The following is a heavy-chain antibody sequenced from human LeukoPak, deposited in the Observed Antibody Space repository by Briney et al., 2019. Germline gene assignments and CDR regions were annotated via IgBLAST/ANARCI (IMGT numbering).Heavy chain of an antibody. V-gene: IGHV3-23*01. CDR3: AKGAAGALVGHYFDS. CDR1: GFTFSSYA. CDR2: ISGSGGDT. J-gene: IGHJ4*02. D-gene: IGHD2-21*01. Sequence: GGSLRLSCAASGFTFSSYAMSWVRQAPGKGLEWVSSISGSGGDTHYAGSVKGRFSISRDNSKNTLYVQMNSLGAEDTAVYYCAKGAAGALVGHYFDSWGQGTLVTVSS.